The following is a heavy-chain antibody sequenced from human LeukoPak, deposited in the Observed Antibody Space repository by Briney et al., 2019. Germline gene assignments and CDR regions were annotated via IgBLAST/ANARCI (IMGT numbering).Heavy chain of an antibody. V-gene: IGHV3-7*01. CDR1: GFTFRSYW. D-gene: IGHD1-26*01. Sequence: GVSLRLSCAASGFTFRSYWRTWVRQAPGKGLEWVANIKEDGSQKYYVDSVQGRFTISRDNAKNSLYLHMDSLRAEDRAVYYCARIISGIYYGDAFDVWGQGTIVTVSS. CDR2: IKEDGSQK. CDR3: ARIISGIYYGDAFDV. J-gene: IGHJ3*01.